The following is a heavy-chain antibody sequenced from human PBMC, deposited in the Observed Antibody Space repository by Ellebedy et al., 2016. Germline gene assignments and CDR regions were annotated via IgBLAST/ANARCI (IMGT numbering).Heavy chain of an antibody. V-gene: IGHV3-7*01. CDR2: INQDGTEK. CDR1: GFTFSSYW. J-gene: IGHJ5*02. D-gene: IGHD6-13*01. Sequence: GESLKISCTASGFTFSSYWMSWVRQAPGKGLEWVAHINQDGTEKYYVDSVKGRFTISRDNAKNSLYLQTNSLRAEDTAVYYCARGSDRSSWYLNWFDPWGQGTLVTVSS. CDR3: ARGSDRSSWYLNWFDP.